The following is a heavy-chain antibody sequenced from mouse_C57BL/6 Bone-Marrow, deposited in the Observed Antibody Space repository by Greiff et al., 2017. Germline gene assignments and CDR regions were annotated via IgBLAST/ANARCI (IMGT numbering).Heavy chain of an antibody. Sequence: VQLQQSGPGLVQPSQSLSITCTASGFSLTSYGVHWVRQSPGKGLEWLGVIWRGGSTDYNAAFMSRLDITKDNSTSQIFIKMNSVQADDTAIYYCAKSYVMDYWGQGTSVTVSS. CDR3: AKSYVMDY. CDR1: GFSLTSYG. V-gene: IGHV2-5*01. CDR2: IWRGGST. J-gene: IGHJ4*01.